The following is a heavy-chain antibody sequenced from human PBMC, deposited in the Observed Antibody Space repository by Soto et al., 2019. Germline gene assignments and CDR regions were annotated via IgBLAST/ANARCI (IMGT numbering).Heavy chain of an antibody. D-gene: IGHD3-10*01. CDR2: ISYHGANK. V-gene: IGHV3-30*01. CDR1: GFCFSIAS. J-gene: IGHJ5*01. CDR3: ARDSKSSGGQHWACNCFGS. Sequence: SLRLSCAVSGFCFSIASIYCCRQAPAKRPQWGTRISYHGANKFYDASLKGRFTISRDTSKSTLYLQVARLSPADAAVYYCARDSKSSGGQHWACNCFGSRGQGTLVTVSS.